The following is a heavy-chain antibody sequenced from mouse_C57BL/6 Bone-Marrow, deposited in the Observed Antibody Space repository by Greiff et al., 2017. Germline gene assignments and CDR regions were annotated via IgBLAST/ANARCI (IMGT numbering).Heavy chain of an antibody. D-gene: IGHD1-1*01. Sequence: EVQLQQSGGGLVQPGGSMKLSCAASGFTFSDAWMDWVRQSPEKGLEWVAEIRNKANNHATYYAESVKGRFTISRDDSKSSVYLQMNSLRAEDTGIYYCTSYYYGSREFPFAYWGQGTLVTVSA. CDR3: TSYYYGSREFPFAY. CDR2: IRNKANNHAT. J-gene: IGHJ3*01. CDR1: GFTFSDAW. V-gene: IGHV6-6*01.